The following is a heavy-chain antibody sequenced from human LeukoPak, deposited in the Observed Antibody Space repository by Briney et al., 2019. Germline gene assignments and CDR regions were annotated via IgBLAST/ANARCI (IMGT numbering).Heavy chain of an antibody. CDR1: GYTFTSYD. CDR3: ARVAYYDSSGLFDY. V-gene: IGHV1-2*02. J-gene: IGHJ4*02. CDR2: INPNSGGT. D-gene: IGHD3-22*01. Sequence: GASVKASCKASGYTFTSYDINWVRQAPGQGLEWMGWINPNSGGTNYAQKFQGRVTMTRDTSISTAYMELSRLRSDDTAVYYCARVAYYDSSGLFDYWGQGTLVTVSS.